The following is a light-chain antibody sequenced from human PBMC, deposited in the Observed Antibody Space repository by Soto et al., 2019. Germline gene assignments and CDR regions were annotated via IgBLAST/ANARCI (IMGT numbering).Light chain of an antibody. V-gene: IGKV3-20*01. CDR2: GAS. J-gene: IGKJ5*01. CDR1: QSVTSNY. Sequence: EIVLTQSLRTLSLSPQGRGPLXRMSSQSVTSNYLAWYQHKPGQSPRFLIYGASRRATGIPDRFSGSGTGTDFTLTISRVEPEDVAIYYCQQYSKSPITFGQGTRLENK. CDR3: QQYSKSPIT.